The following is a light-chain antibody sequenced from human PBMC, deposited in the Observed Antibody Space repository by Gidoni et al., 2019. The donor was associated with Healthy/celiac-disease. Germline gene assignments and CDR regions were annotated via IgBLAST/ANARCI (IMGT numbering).Light chain of an antibody. Sequence: FVLTQSTGTLSLSPGERATLSHRASQSVSSSYLAWYQQKPGQAPRLLIYGASSRATGIPDRFSGSGSGTDFTLTISRLEPEDFAVYYCQQYGSSPRGFGQGTKLEIK. CDR3: QQYGSSPRG. CDR2: GAS. CDR1: QSVSSSY. V-gene: IGKV3-20*01. J-gene: IGKJ2*03.